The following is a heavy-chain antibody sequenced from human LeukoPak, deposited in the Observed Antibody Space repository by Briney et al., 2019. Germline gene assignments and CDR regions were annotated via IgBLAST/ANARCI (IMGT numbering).Heavy chain of an antibody. CDR3: ARDSTRGYSGYDSDY. D-gene: IGHD5-12*01. CDR1: GYPFTAYY. J-gene: IGHJ4*02. CDR2: INPHSGAT. V-gene: IGHV1-2*06. Sequence: GASVKVSCKASGYPFTAYYIHWVRLAPGQGLEWMGLINPHSGATNYAQKFQGRVTMTRDTSISTAYMELSRLRSDDTAVYYCARDSTRGYSGYDSDYWGQGTLVTVSS.